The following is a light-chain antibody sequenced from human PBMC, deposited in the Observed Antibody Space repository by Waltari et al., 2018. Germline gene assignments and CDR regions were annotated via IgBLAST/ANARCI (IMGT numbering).Light chain of an antibody. J-gene: IGKJ2*01. Sequence: EIVLTQSPATLSLSPGERATLSCRASQSVSSYLAWYQQKPGQAPRLLIYDASNGATGIPARFSGSGSGTDFTLTISSLEPEDFAVYYCQQRSNWPRAVPTFGQGTKLEIK. CDR3: QQRSNWPRAVPT. CDR2: DAS. V-gene: IGKV3-11*01. CDR1: QSVSSY.